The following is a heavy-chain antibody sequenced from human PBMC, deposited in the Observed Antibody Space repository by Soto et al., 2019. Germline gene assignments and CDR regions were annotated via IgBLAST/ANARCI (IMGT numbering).Heavy chain of an antibody. D-gene: IGHD5-12*01. CDR1: GDSVSSNSAA. V-gene: IGHV6-1*01. J-gene: IGHJ6*02. CDR2: TYYRSKWYN. CDR3: ARDIWRGYVWQEYYYGMDV. Sequence: SPTLSLTCAISGDSVSSNSAAWNWIRQSPSRGLEWLGRTYYRSKWYNDYAVSVKSRITINPDTSKNQFSLQLNSVTPEDTAVYYCARDIWRGYVWQEYYYGMDVWGQGTTVTVSS.